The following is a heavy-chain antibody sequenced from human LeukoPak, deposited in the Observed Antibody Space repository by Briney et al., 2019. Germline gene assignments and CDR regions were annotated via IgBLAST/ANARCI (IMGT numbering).Heavy chain of an antibody. CDR2: INHSGST. CDR1: GGSFSGYY. CDR3: ARRGITIFGVVIMVLYAFDI. Sequence: PSETLSLTCAVYGGSFSGYYWSWIRQPPGKGLEWIGEINHSGSTNYNPSLKSRVTISVDTSKNQFSLKLSSVTAADTAVYYCARRGITIFGVVIMVLYAFDIWGQGTMATVSS. V-gene: IGHV4-34*01. J-gene: IGHJ3*02. D-gene: IGHD3-3*01.